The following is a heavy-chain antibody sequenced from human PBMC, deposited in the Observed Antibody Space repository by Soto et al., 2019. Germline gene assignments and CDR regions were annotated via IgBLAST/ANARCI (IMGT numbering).Heavy chain of an antibody. CDR1: GFTFSSYA. Sequence: GGSLRLSCAASGFTFSSYAMSWVRQAPGKGLEWVSAISGSGGSTYYADSVKGRFTISRNNSKNTLYLQMNSLRAEDTAVYYCAKDVAVAGREYFDYWGQGTLVTVSS. V-gene: IGHV3-23*01. CDR2: ISGSGGST. D-gene: IGHD6-19*01. CDR3: AKDVAVAGREYFDY. J-gene: IGHJ4*02.